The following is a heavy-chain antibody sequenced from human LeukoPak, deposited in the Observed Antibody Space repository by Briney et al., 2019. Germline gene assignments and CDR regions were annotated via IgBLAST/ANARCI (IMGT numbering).Heavy chain of an antibody. Sequence: GGSLRLSCTASGFTFGDYAMSWVRQAPGKGLEWVGFIRSKAYGGTTEYAASVKGRFTISRDDSKSNAYLQMNSLKTEDTAVYYCTRDMGLLTYYYGSGSYYWGQGTLVTVSS. J-gene: IGHJ4*02. D-gene: IGHD3-10*01. CDR2: IRSKAYGGTT. V-gene: IGHV3-49*04. CDR3: TRDMGLLTYYYGSGSYY. CDR1: GFTFGDYA.